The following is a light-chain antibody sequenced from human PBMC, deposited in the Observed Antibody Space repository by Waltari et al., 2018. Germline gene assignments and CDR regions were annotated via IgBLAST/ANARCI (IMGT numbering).Light chain of an antibody. CDR2: YNS. Sequence: SYVLTQPPSVSVAPGKTARITCGGNNIGNKNVNWYQQKPGQAPVLVIYYNSDRPSGIPERFAGSNSGNTATLTISRVEAGDEADYSCQVWDSGTDQQGVFGGGTKLTVL. V-gene: IGLV3-21*04. J-gene: IGLJ3*02. CDR1: NIGNKN. CDR3: QVWDSGTDQQGV.